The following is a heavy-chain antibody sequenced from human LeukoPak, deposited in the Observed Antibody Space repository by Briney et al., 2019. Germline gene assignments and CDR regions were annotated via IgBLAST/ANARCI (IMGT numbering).Heavy chain of an antibody. CDR1: GFTFSSYW. CDR2: INGDESEK. D-gene: IGHD3-10*01. Sequence: QPGGSLRLSCAASGFTFSSYWMSWVRQAPGKGLEWVANINGDESEKYYVDSVKARFTISRDNAKNSLYLQMNSLRVDDTAIYYCSRGEGDDYWGQGTLVTVSS. CDR3: SRGEGDDY. J-gene: IGHJ4*02. V-gene: IGHV3-7*01.